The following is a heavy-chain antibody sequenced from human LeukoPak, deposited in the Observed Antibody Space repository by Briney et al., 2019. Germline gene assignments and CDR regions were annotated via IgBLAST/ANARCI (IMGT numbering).Heavy chain of an antibody. D-gene: IGHD6-13*01. CDR3: ARPAGTWWFDP. V-gene: IGHV1-8*01. J-gene: IGHJ5*02. Sequence: GASVKVSCKASGYTFTSYDINWVRQATGQGLEWMGWMNPNSGNTGYAQKFQGRVTITADKSTSTAYMELSSLRSEDTAVYYCARPAGTWWFDPWGQGTLVTVSS. CDR1: GYTFTSYD. CDR2: MNPNSGNT.